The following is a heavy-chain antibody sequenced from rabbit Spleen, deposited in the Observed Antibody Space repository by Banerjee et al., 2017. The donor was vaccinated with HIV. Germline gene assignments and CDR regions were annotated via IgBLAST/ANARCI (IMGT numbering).Heavy chain of an antibody. CDR3: ARDSGSSFSSYGMDL. D-gene: IGHD8-1*01. J-gene: IGHJ6*01. CDR2: IEGGSSTFS. CDR1: GVSFSSNHY. V-gene: IGHV1S40*01. Sequence: QSLEESGGGLVKPGASLTLTCKASGVSFSSNHYMCWVRQAPGKGLEWIACIEGGSSTFSYFASWAKGRFTCSKASSTTVTLQMTSLTAADTATYFCARDSGSSFSSYGMDLWGQGTLVTVS.